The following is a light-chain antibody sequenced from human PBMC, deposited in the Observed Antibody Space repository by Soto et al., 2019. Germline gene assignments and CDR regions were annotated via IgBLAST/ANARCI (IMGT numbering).Light chain of an antibody. J-gene: IGKJ1*01. V-gene: IGKV1-5*03. CDR2: KAS. Sequence: DIQMTQSPSTLSASVGDRVTSTCRASQSISSWLAWYQQKPGKAPKRLIYKASSLESGVPSRFSGSGSGTEFTLTISSLQHDDLATYYCQQYNSYSWTFGQGTKVEIK. CDR3: QQYNSYSWT. CDR1: QSISSW.